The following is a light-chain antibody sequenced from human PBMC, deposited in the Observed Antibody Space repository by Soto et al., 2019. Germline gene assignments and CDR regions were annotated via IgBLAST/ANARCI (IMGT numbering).Light chain of an antibody. CDR3: CSYAGSYPSWV. CDR1: SSDVGGYKY. Sequence: QSALTQPRSVSGSPGQSVTISCTGPSSDVGGYKYVSWYQQHPGKAPKFIIYDVNKRPSGVPDRFSGSKSGNTASLTISGLQAEDEADYFCCSYAGSYPSWVFGGGTKVTVL. CDR2: DVN. J-gene: IGLJ3*02. V-gene: IGLV2-11*01.